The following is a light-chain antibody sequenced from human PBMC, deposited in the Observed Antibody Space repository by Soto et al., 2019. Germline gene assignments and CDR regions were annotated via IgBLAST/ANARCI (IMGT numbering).Light chain of an antibody. J-gene: IGKJ5*01. CDR2: ASS. Sequence: DIQMTQSPSSLSASVGDRVTITFRASQAISNNLAWYQQTPGKVPKLLIYASSTLQSGVPSRFSGSGSGTDFTLTISSLQPEDVATYYCQRYNNVPITFGPGTRLEIK. CDR1: QAISNN. CDR3: QRYNNVPIT. V-gene: IGKV1-27*01.